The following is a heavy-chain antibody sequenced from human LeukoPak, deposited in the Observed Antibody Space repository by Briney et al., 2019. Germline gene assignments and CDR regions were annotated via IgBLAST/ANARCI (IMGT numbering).Heavy chain of an antibody. CDR1: GFTFSSYW. CDR2: IKQYRSEK. CDR3: ARDQWRGSGKLFDY. V-gene: IGHV3-7*01. D-gene: IGHD3-10*01. J-gene: IGHJ4*02. Sequence: GGSLRLSCAASGFTFSSYWMSWARQAPGKGLEWVANIKQYRSEKYYVDSVKGRFTISRDNANNSLYLQMNSLRAEDTAVYYCARDQWRGSGKLFDYWGPGTLVTVSS.